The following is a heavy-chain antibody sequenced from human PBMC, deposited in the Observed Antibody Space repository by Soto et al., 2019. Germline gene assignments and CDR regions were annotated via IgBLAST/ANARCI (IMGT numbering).Heavy chain of an antibody. V-gene: IGHV4-34*01. CDR2: INQSGST. CDR3: ARTYSSSWSPFEY. Sequence: QVQLQQWGAGLLKPSETLSLTCAVYGGSFSGYYWSWIRQPPGKGLEWIGEINQSGSTNYNPSLTSLVTISVYTSKNQFSLKLTSVTAAYTAVYYCARTYSSSWSPFEYWGQGTLVTVSS. J-gene: IGHJ4*02. D-gene: IGHD6-13*01. CDR1: GGSFSGYY.